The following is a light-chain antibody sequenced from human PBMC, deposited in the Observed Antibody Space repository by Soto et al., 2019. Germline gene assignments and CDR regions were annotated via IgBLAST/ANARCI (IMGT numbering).Light chain of an antibody. CDR3: QSYDSSLGGWV. CDR1: SSNIGAGYD. J-gene: IGLJ3*02. CDR2: GYS. Sequence: QSVLTQPPSVSGAPGQRVTISCTGSSSNIGAGYDIHWYQQLLGTAPKLLIFGYSNRPSGVADRFSGSKSGTSASLAITGLQAEDEADYYCQSYDSSLGGWVFGGGTKLTVL. V-gene: IGLV1-40*01.